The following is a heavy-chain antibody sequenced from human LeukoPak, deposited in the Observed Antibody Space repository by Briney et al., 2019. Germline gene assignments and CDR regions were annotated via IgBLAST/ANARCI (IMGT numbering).Heavy chain of an antibody. CDR1: GASMSNSF. Sequence: SETLSLTCGVSGASMSNSFWSWIRQPAGKGLEWIGEINHSGSTNYNPSLKSRASISVDTSKNQFSLKLISVTAADTAVYYWARDHTRLSWFDPWGQGTLVTVSS. V-gene: IGHV4-34*09. CDR2: INHSGST. D-gene: IGHD2-15*01. J-gene: IGHJ5*02. CDR3: ARDHTRLSWFDP.